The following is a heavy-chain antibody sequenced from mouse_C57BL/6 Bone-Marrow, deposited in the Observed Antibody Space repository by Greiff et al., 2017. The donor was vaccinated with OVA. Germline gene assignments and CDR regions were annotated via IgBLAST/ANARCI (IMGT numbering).Heavy chain of an antibody. D-gene: IGHD1-1*02. V-gene: IGHV5-4*01. J-gene: IGHJ3*01. Sequence: VQLVESGGGLVKPGGSLKLSCAASGFTFSSYAMSWVRQTPEKRLEWVATISDGGSYTYYPDNVKGRFTISRDNAKNNLYLQMSHLKSEDTAMYYCARGDYAAWFAYWGQGTLVTVSA. CDR3: ARGDYAAWFAY. CDR1: GFTFSSYA. CDR2: ISDGGSYT.